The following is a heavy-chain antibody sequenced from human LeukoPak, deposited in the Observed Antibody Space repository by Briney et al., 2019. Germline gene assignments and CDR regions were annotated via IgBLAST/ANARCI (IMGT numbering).Heavy chain of an antibody. CDR3: AADLGYCSGGRCHLDY. V-gene: IGHV1-58*02. Sequence: SVRVSCKTSGFTFTSSAMQWVRQARGQRLEWIGWIVVGSDNTNYAQKFQERVTITRDMSTSTAYMELSSLRFEDTAVYYCAADLGYCSGGRCHLDYWGQGTLVTVSS. J-gene: IGHJ4*02. D-gene: IGHD2-15*01. CDR2: IVVGSDNT. CDR1: GFTFTSSA.